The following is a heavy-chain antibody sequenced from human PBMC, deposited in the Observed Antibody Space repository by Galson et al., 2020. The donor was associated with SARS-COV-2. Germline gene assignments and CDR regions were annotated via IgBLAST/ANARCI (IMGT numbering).Heavy chain of an antibody. CDR2: IYSGGST. D-gene: IGHD3-3*01. V-gene: IGHV3-53*01. CDR1: GFTVSSNY. J-gene: IGHJ4*02. CDR3: ARHDFWSGYYLDY. Sequence: GGSLRLSCAASGFTVSSNYMSWVRQAPGKGLEWVSVIYSGGSTYYADSVKGRFTISRDNSKNTLYLQMNSLRAEDTAVYYCARHDFWSGYYLDYWGQGTLVTVSS.